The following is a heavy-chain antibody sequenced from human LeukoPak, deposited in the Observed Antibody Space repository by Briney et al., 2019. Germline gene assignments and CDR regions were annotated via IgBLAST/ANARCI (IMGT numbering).Heavy chain of an antibody. CDR2: MNPNSGNT. CDR3: ARGLGYCSSTSCPTNFWMGY. CDR1: GYTFTSYD. J-gene: IGHJ4*02. V-gene: IGHV1-8*03. Sequence: ASVKVSCKASGYTFTSYDINWVRQATGQGLEWMGWMNPNSGNTGYAPKFQGRVTITRNTSISTAYMELSSLRSEDTAVYYCARGLGYCSSTSCPTNFWMGYWGQGTLVTVSS. D-gene: IGHD2-2*01.